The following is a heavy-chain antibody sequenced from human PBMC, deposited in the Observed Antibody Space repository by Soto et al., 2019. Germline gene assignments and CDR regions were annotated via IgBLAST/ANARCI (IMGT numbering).Heavy chain of an antibody. D-gene: IGHD6-19*01. Sequence: VQLVESGGTLVQPGGSLRLSCSASGFTFNTFAMHWVHQTPGKGLEFVSAISSNGGNTYYADSVKGRFAISRDNSKNTLYLQMYSLRPEDTALYYCVKEGYMRSDWYGQFDCWGQGTLVTVSS. J-gene: IGHJ4*02. CDR1: GFTFNTFA. CDR2: ISSNGGNT. V-gene: IGHV3-64D*06. CDR3: VKEGYMRSDWYGQFDC.